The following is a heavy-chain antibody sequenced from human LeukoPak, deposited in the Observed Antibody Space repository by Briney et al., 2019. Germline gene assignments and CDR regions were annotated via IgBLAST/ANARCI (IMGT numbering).Heavy chain of an antibody. Sequence: GGSLRLSCAASGFTFSNYGMHWVRQAPGKGLEWVAVISYDGSNKYYADSVKGRFTISRDNSKNTLYLQMNSLRAEDTAVYYCAKEGWRITRFFDIWGQGTMVTVSS. CDR1: GFTFSNYG. D-gene: IGHD3-3*01. CDR2: ISYDGSNK. J-gene: IGHJ3*02. V-gene: IGHV3-30*18. CDR3: AKEGWRITRFFDI.